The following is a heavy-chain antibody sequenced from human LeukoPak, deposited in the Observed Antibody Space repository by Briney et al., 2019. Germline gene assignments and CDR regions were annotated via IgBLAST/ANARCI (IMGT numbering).Heavy chain of an antibody. Sequence: SETLSLTCAVHGGSFSGYYWSWIRQPPGKGLEWIGEINHSGSTNYNPSLKSRVTISVDTSKNQFSLKLSSVTAADTAVYYCASFGYCSGGSCYDYFDYWGQGTLVTVSS. CDR2: INHSGST. CDR3: ASFGYCSGGSCYDYFDY. CDR1: GGSFSGYY. V-gene: IGHV4-34*01. J-gene: IGHJ4*02. D-gene: IGHD2-15*01.